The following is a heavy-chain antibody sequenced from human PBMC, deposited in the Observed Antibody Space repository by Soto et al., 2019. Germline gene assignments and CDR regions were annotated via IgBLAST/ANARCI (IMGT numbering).Heavy chain of an antibody. D-gene: IGHD3-10*01. V-gene: IGHV4-59*13. CDR1: GGSISSYY. Sequence: SETLSLTCTVSGGSISSYYWSWVGQPPGKGLEWIGYIYYSGSTNYNPSLKSRVTISVDTSKNQFSLKLSSVTAADTAVYYCARVVPRITMVRGVISWFDPWGQGTLVTVSS. CDR3: ARVVPRITMVRGVISWFDP. J-gene: IGHJ5*02. CDR2: IYYSGST.